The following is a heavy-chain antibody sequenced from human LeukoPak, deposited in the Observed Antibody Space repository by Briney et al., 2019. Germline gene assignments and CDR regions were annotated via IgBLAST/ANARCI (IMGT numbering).Heavy chain of an antibody. CDR1: GGSISSYY. CDR3: ARVVDYYDSSGYYYPPYYFDY. CDR2: IYYSGST. Sequence: SETLSLTCAVSGGSISSYYWSWIRQPPGKGLEWIGYIYYSGSTNYNPSLKSRVTISVDTSKNQFSLKLSSVTAADTAVYYCARVVDYYDSSGYYYPPYYFDYWGQGTLVTVSS. J-gene: IGHJ4*02. V-gene: IGHV4-59*01. D-gene: IGHD3-22*01.